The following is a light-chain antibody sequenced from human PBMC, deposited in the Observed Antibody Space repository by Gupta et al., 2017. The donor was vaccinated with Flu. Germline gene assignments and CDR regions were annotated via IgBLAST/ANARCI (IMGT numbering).Light chain of an antibody. CDR2: EVN. V-gene: IGLV2-23*02. Sequence: GGFNLVSWSQQHPGKAPKLIIYEVNKRPSWVSNRFSASKSGNSASLTISGLQAEDEADYYCCSYARVDYVFGTWTKV. CDR1: GGFNL. J-gene: IGLJ1*01. CDR3: CSYARVDYV.